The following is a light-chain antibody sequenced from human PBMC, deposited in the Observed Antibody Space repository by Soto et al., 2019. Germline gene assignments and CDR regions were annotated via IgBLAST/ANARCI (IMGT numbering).Light chain of an antibody. CDR3: SSYAGTSSFVL. J-gene: IGLJ2*01. Sequence: QSALTQSRSVSGSPGQSVTISCTGTSGDVGYYNYVSWYQQHPGKAPKLMIYDVSKRPSGVPARFSGSKSGNTASLTIAGLRAEDEAQYFCSSYAGTSSFVLFGGGTKVTVL. CDR2: DVS. CDR1: SGDVGYYNY. V-gene: IGLV2-11*01.